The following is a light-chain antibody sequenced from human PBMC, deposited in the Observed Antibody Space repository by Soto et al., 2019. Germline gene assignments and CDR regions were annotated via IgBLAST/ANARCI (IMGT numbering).Light chain of an antibody. J-gene: IGLJ3*02. CDR1: SSDVGGYNY. Sequence: QSVLTQPASVSGSPGQSVTISCTGTSSDVGGYNYVSWYQQHPGKVPKRMICEVTNRPPGVSNRFSGTKTGNTASLNISGLHTEDEADYYCSSYTRSSPWVFGGGTKLAVL. CDR2: EVT. V-gene: IGLV2-14*01. CDR3: SSYTRSSPWV.